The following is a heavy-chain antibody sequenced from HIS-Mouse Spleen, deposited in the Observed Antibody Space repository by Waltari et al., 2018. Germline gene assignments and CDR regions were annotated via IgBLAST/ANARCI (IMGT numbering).Heavy chain of an antibody. V-gene: IGHV4-39*07. J-gene: IGHJ2*01. Sequence: QLQLQESGPGLVKPSETVSLTCTVPGGSLSRSSYYWGGIRQPPGKGLDWIGSIYYSGGTYYNPALKSRVTISVDTSKNQFSLKLSSVTAADTAVYYCAREIPYSSSWYDWYFDLWGRSTLVTVSS. CDR3: AREIPYSSSWYDWYFDL. D-gene: IGHD6-13*01. CDR2: IYYSGGT. CDR1: GGSLSRSSYY.